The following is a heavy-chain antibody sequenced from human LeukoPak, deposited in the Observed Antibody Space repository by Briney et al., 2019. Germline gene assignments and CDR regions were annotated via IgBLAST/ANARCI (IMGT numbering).Heavy chain of an antibody. D-gene: IGHD1-26*01. V-gene: IGHV6-1*01. CDR3: ARVLDVGPTYFDY. Sequence: SQTLSLTCAISGVSFSSNTAAWNWLRQSPARGLEWLGRTYYRSKWYNDYAVAVKSRITTNPDTSKNQFSLQLNSVTPEDTAVYYCARVLDVGPTYFDYWGQGTLVTVSS. CDR2: TYYRSKWYN. CDR1: GVSFSSNTAA. J-gene: IGHJ4*02.